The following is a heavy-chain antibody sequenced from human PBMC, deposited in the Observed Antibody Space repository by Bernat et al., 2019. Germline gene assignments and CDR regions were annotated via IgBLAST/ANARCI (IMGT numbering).Heavy chain of an antibody. V-gene: IGHV3-30*03. CDR3: AGGRDFDY. CDR1: GFTFSSYG. D-gene: IGHD3-16*01. J-gene: IGHJ4*02. Sequence: QVQLVESGGGVVQPGRSLRLSCAASGFTFSSYGMHWVRQAPGKGLEWVAVISYDGSNKYYADSVKGRFTISRDNSKNTLYLQMNSLRAEDTAVYYFAGGRDFDYWGQGTLVTVSS. CDR2: ISYDGSNK.